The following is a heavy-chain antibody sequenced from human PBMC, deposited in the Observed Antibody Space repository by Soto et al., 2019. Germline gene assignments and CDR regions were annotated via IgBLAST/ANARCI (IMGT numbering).Heavy chain of an antibody. V-gene: IGHV1-18*01. CDR3: ARDLAAVAGYRILNY. D-gene: IGHD6-19*01. CDR1: GYTFTSYG. Sequence: QVPLVQSGAEVKKPGASVKVSCKASGYTFTSYGISWVRQAPGQGLEWMGWISSYNGNTNYAQKLQGRVTITTDTSMSTAYMELRSLRSDETAVYYCARDLAAVAGYRILNYWGQRTLVTVSS. J-gene: IGHJ4*02. CDR2: ISSYNGNT.